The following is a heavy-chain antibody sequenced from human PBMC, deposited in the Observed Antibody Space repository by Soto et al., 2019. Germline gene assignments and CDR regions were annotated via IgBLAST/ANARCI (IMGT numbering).Heavy chain of an antibody. CDR3: AKDLAPSMVRGVIITPTATSVMDV. CDR1: GFTFSSYG. D-gene: IGHD3-10*01. J-gene: IGHJ6*02. V-gene: IGHV3-30*18. Sequence: GGSLRLSCAASGFTFSSYGMHWVRQAPGKGLEWVAVISYDGSNKYYADSVKGRFTISRDNSKNTLYLQMNSLRAEDTAVYYCAKDLAPSMVRGVIITPTATSVMDVWGQGTTVTVSS. CDR2: ISYDGSNK.